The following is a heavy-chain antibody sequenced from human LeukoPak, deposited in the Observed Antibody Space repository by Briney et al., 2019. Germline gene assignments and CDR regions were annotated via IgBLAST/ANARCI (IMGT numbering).Heavy chain of an antibody. D-gene: IGHD3-22*01. V-gene: IGHV6-1*01. CDR1: GDSVSSNSAA. CDR2: TYYRSKWNN. J-gene: IGHJ4*02. Sequence: SQTLSLTCAISGDSVSSNSAAWNWIRQSPSRGLEWLGRTYYRSKWNNDYAVSVKSRITINTDTSKNQFSLQLNSVTPEDTAVYYCARGTMIVVVKEDYWGQGTLVTVSS. CDR3: ARGTMIVVVKEDY.